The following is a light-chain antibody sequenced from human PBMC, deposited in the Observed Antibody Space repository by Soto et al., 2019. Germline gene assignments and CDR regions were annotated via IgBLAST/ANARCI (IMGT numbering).Light chain of an antibody. V-gene: IGKV1-13*02. CDR1: QGISSA. Sequence: AIQLTQSPSSLSASVGDRVTITCRASQGISSALAWYQQKPGKAPKLLIYDASSLESGVPSRFSGSGSGTDFTLTIISLQPEDFATYYCQQRGFTFGPGTKVDIK. CDR3: QQRGFT. CDR2: DAS. J-gene: IGKJ3*01.